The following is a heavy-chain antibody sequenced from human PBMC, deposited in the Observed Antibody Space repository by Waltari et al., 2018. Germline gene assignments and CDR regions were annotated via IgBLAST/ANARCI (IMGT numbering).Heavy chain of an antibody. CDR2: ISSSGSTI. CDR1: GFTFSSYE. V-gene: IGHV3-48*03. J-gene: IGHJ4*02. Sequence: EVQLVESGGGLVQPGGSLRLSCAASGFTFSSYEMNWVRQAPGKGLEWVSYISSSGSTIYYADSVKGRFTISRDNANNSLYLQMNSLRAEDTAVYYCARDAPIAVAAIDYWGQGTLVTVSS. D-gene: IGHD6-19*01. CDR3: ARDAPIAVAAIDY.